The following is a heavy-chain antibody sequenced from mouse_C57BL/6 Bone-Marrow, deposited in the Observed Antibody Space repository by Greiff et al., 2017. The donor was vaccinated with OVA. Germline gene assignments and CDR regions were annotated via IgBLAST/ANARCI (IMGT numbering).Heavy chain of an antibody. J-gene: IGHJ3*01. CDR3: AISDYSNFPFAY. CDR2: IHPNSGST. D-gene: IGHD2-5*01. CDR1: GYTFTSYW. Sequence: QVQLQQPGAELVKPGASVKLSCKASGYTFTSYWMHWVKQRPGQGLEWIGMIHPNSGSTNYNEKFKSKATLTVDKSSSTAYMQLSSLTSEDSAVYYCAISDYSNFPFAYWGQGTLVTVSA. V-gene: IGHV1-64*01.